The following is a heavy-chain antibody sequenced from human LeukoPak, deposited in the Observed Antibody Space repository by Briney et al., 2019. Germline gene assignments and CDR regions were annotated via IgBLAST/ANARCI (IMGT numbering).Heavy chain of an antibody. V-gene: IGHV3-21*04. CDR2: ISISSSYI. Sequence: PGGSLRLSCAASGFTFSSYSMNWVRQAPGKGLEWVSSISISSSYIYYADSVKGRFTISRDNAKNSLYLQMNSLRAEDTAVYYCARVINYYDSSGTSWGPRRPNVVDYWGQGTLVTVSS. J-gene: IGHJ4*02. CDR1: GFTFSSYS. CDR3: ARVINYYDSSGTSWGPRRPNVVDY. D-gene: IGHD3-22*01.